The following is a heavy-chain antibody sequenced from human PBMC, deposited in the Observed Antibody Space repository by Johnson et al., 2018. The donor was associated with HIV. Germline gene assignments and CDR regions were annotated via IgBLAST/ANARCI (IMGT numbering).Heavy chain of an antibody. J-gene: IGHJ3*02. CDR2: IYSGGST. Sequence: VQLVESGGGLIQPGGSLRLSCAASGFTVSSNYMSWVRQAPGKGLEWVSVIYSGGSTYYADSVKGRFTISRDNSKTTLYLQMNSLRAEDTAVYYCARVPLDDWHSDAFDIWGQGTMVTVSS. V-gene: IGHV3-53*01. CDR3: ARVPLDDWHSDAFDI. D-gene: IGHD1-1*01. CDR1: GFTVSSNY.